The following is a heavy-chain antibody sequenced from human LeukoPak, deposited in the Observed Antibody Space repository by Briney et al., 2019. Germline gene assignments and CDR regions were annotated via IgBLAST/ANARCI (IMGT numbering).Heavy chain of an antibody. V-gene: IGHV4-59*11. D-gene: IGHD2-15*01. CDR3: ASGRGCNGGRCYTGNAFHI. CDR2: IYYSGST. Sequence: SETLSLTCTVSGGSISSHYWSWIRQPPGKGLEWIGYIYYSGSTYYNPSLDSRVTISVDTSQNQISLRLSSVTAADTAVYYCASGRGCNGGRCYTGNAFHIWGQGTMVTVSS. J-gene: IGHJ3*02. CDR1: GGSISSHY.